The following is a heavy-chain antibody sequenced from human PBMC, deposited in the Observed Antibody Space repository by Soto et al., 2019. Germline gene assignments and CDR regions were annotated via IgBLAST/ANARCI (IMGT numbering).Heavy chain of an antibody. Sequence: QVQVVESGGGVVQPGRSLRLSCAASGFTFSSYAMHWVRQAPGKGLEWVAVVLYDGSNQYYADSVKGRFTISRDNSKNTLYLQMSSLRAEDTALYYCAKDLGVQQWVYYALDDWGQGTAVTVSS. CDR2: VLYDGSNQ. V-gene: IGHV3-30*18. D-gene: IGHD6-19*01. CDR3: AKDLGVQQWVYYALDD. CDR1: GFTFSSYA. J-gene: IGHJ6*02.